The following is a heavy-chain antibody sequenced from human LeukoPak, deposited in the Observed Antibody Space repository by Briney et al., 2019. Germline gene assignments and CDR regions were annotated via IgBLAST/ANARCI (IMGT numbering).Heavy chain of an antibody. CDR3: ARANSGSHSYFQH. Sequence: GGSLRLSCAASGFTFSRIAMTWVRQAPGKGLEWVSTIRSNGDTAYNADSVRGRFAISRDNSKNTLYLQVDSLRAEDTAVYYCARANSGSHSYFQHWGQGTLVTVSS. J-gene: IGHJ1*01. CDR2: IRSNGDTA. CDR1: GFTFSRIA. V-gene: IGHV3-23*01. D-gene: IGHD1-26*01.